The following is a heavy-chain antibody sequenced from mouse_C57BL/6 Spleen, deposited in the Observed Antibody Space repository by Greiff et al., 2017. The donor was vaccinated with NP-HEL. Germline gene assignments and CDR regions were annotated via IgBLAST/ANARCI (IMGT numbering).Heavy chain of an antibody. D-gene: IGHD2-4*01. Sequence: EVQLQESGPELVKPGASVKISCKASGYSFTDYNMNWVKQSNGKSLEWIGVINPNYGTTSYNQKFKGKATLTVDQSSSTAYMQLNSLTSEDSAVYYCARGGDYDGHYAMDYWGQGTSVTVSS. V-gene: IGHV1-39*01. CDR2: INPNYGTT. J-gene: IGHJ4*01. CDR1: GYSFTDYN. CDR3: ARGGDYDGHYAMDY.